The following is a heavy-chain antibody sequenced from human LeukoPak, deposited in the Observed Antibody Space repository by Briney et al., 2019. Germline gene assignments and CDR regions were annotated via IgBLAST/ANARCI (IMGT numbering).Heavy chain of an antibody. CDR3: ARESSQSGYFDY. V-gene: IGHV4-59*01. CDR2: IYYSGST. D-gene: IGHD3-10*01. Sequence: SETLSLTCTVSGVSIFSSYWSWIRQPPGKGLEWIGYIYYSGSTNYNPSLKSRVTISVDTSKNQFSLKLSSVTAADTAVYYCARESSQSGYFDYWGQGTLVTVSS. CDR1: GVSIFSSY. J-gene: IGHJ4*02.